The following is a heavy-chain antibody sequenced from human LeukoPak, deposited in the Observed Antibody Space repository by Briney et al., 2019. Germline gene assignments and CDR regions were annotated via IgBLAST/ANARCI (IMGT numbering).Heavy chain of an antibody. CDR3: ARASTEYAVTDGFDT. V-gene: IGHV3-21*06. J-gene: IGHJ5*02. D-gene: IGHD4-17*01. CDR1: GFTFKDYT. CDR2: VSFGSSYI. Sequence: PGGSLRLSCAASGFTFKDYTMNWVRQSPGKGLQWVPYVSFGSSYISYADSLKGRFTISRDDAKSSVYLEMTSLRTDDTAVYYCARASTEYAVTDGFDTWGPGTLVTVSS.